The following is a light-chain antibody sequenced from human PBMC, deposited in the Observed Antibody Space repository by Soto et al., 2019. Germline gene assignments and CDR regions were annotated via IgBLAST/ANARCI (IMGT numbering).Light chain of an antibody. CDR3: QQANSFHRT. V-gene: IGKV1D-12*01. Sequence: DIQMTQSPSSVSASVGDRVTITCRASQAISTWLAWYQQKPGKAPKLLIYAASNLQTGVPSRFSGSGSGTDFTLTISSLQPEDFAPYYCQQANSFHRTFGQGTKVEIK. CDR1: QAISTW. CDR2: AAS. J-gene: IGKJ1*01.